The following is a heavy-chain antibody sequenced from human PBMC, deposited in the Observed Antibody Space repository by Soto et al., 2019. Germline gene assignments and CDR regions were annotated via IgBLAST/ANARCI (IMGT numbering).Heavy chain of an antibody. J-gene: IGHJ6*03. Sequence: QVQLVQSGAEVKKPGASVKVSCKASGYTFTSYDINWVRQATGQGLEWMGWMNPNSGNTGYAQKFQGSVTMTRNTSLSTAYMELSSLRSEDTAVYYCARFPVYHYYSSMDVWGKGTTVTVSS. V-gene: IGHV1-8*01. CDR2: MNPNSGNT. CDR1: GYTFTSYD. CDR3: ARFPVYHYYSSMDV.